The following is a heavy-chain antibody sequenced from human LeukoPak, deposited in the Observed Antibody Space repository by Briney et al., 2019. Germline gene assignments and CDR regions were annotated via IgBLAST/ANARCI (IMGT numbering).Heavy chain of an antibody. CDR2: ISAYNGNT. Sequence: ASVKVSCKASGYTFTSYGISWVRQAPGQGLEWMVWISAYNGNTNYAQKLQGRVTMTTDTSTSTAYMELRSLRSDDTAVYYCARAFLWFGESSFDPWGQGTLVTVSS. J-gene: IGHJ5*02. V-gene: IGHV1-18*01. D-gene: IGHD3-10*01. CDR3: ARAFLWFGESSFDP. CDR1: GYTFTSYG.